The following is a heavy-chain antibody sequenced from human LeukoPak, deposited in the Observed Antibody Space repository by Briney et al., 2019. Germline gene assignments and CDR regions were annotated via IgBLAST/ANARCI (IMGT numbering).Heavy chain of an antibody. CDR2: ISSSSSYI. CDR1: GFTFSSYS. J-gene: IGHJ5*02. CDR3: ATYSSSRRNWFDP. Sequence: TGGSLRLSCAASGFTFSSYSMTWVRQAPGKGLEWVSSISSSSSYIYYADSVKGRFTISRDNAKNSLYLQMNSLRAEDTAVYYCATYSSSRRNWFDPWGQGTLVTVSS. D-gene: IGHD6-6*01. V-gene: IGHV3-21*01.